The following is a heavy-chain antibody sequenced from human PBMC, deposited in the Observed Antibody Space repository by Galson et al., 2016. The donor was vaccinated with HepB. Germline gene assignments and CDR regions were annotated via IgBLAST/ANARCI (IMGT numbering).Heavy chain of an antibody. V-gene: IGHV3-30*18. CDR3: AKMITLSYYYSFGMDV. D-gene: IGHD3-16*01. CDR2: ISYDGSNE. J-gene: IGHJ6*02. Sequence: SLRLSCAASGFTFGSYGMHWVRQAPGKGLHWVAVISYDGSNENYADSVKGRFTISIDNSKKTLLLQMRGLRAEDTAVYYCAKMITLSYYYSFGMDVWGQGTTVTVSS. CDR1: GFTFGSYG.